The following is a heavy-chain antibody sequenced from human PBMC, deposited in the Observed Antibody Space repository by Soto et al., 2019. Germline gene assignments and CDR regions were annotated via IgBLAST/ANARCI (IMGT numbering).Heavy chain of an antibody. CDR1: GYTFTGYY. CDR3: ARDFNVDTAMVLGVY. CDR2: INPNSGGT. D-gene: IGHD5-18*01. Sequence: ASVKVSCKASGYTFTGYYMHWVRQAPGQGLEWMGWINPNSGGTNYAQKFQGRVTMTRDTSISTAYMELSRLRSDDTAVYYCARDFNVDTAMVLGVYWGQGTLVTVSS. J-gene: IGHJ4*02. V-gene: IGHV1-2*02.